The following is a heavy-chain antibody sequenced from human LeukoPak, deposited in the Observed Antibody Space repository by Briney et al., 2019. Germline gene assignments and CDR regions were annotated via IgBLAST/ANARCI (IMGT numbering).Heavy chain of an antibody. CDR3: TRAVAGHPD. D-gene: IGHD6-19*01. CDR1: GLAFSNYY. J-gene: IGHJ4*02. Sequence: SETLSLTCAVSGLAFSNYYWRWVRQSPTKGLEWIGEINHSGYTNYNPSLKSRVTISIDTSKNQFSLMVISVTAADTGVYYCTRAVAGHPDWGQGTLVTVSS. CDR2: INHSGYT. V-gene: IGHV4-34*01.